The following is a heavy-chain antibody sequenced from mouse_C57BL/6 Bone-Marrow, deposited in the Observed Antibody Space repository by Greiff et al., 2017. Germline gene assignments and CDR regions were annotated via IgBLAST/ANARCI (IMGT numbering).Heavy chain of an antibody. CDR2: INPNYGTT. CDR1: GYSFTDYN. J-gene: IGHJ4*01. Sequence: LVESGPELVKPGASVKISCKASGYSFTDYNMHWVKQSNGKSLEWIGVINPNYGTTSYNQKFKGKATLTVDQSSSTAYMQLNSLTSEDSAVXYYARCPTTVVATRYAMDYWGQGTSVTVSS. D-gene: IGHD1-1*01. CDR3: ARCPTTVVATRYAMDY. V-gene: IGHV1-39*01.